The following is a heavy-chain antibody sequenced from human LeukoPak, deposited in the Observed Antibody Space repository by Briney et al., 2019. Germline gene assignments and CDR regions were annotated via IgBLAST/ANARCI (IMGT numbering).Heavy chain of an antibody. J-gene: IGHJ4*02. V-gene: IGHV1-69*13. CDR2: IIPMFGTA. Sequence: SVKVSCKASGGTFSSYGISWVRQAPGQRLEWMGGIIPMFGTANYAQKFQGRITTTADVSTRTAYMELSSLRSEDTAVYYCASVGSGSYPFDYWGQGSLVTVSS. CDR1: GGTFSSYG. CDR3: ASVGSGSYPFDY. D-gene: IGHD3-10*01.